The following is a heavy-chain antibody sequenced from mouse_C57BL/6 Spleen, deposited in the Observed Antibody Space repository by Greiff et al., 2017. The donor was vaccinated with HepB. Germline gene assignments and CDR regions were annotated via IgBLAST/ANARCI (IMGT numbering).Heavy chain of an antibody. CDR3: ASSSLYYYGSSYWYFDV. V-gene: IGHV2-2*01. CDR2: IWSGGST. Sequence: VQLQQSGPGLVQPSQSLSITCTVSGFSLTSYGVHWVRQSPGKGLEWLGVIWSGGSTDYNAAFISRLSISKDNSKSQVFFKMNSLQADDTAIYYCASSSLYYYGSSYWYFDVWGTGTTVTVSS. D-gene: IGHD1-1*01. J-gene: IGHJ1*03. CDR1: GFSLTSYG.